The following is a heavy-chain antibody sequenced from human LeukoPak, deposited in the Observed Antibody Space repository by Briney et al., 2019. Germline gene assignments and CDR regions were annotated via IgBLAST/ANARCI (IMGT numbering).Heavy chain of an antibody. D-gene: IGHD6-19*01. J-gene: IGHJ5*02. CDR3: AREAPAQGIAVNA. Sequence: PSETLSLTCTVSGASISSADYYWSWIRQPPGKGLEWIGYIYYSGSTYYNPSLKSRVTISVDTSKNQFSLKLSSVTAADTAVYYCAREAPAQGIAVNAWGQGTLVTVSS. CDR1: GASISSADYY. V-gene: IGHV4-30-4*01. CDR2: IYYSGST.